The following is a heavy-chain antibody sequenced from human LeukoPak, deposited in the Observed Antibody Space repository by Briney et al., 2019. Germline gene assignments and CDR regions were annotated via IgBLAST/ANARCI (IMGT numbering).Heavy chain of an antibody. D-gene: IGHD3-22*01. CDR1: GYTFTSYG. CDR2: ISAYNGNT. J-gene: IGHJ3*02. CDR3: ASWAYYYGSSGYFDAFDI. Sequence: ASVKVSCKASGYTFTSYGISWVRQAPGQGLEWMGWISAYNGNTNYAQKLQGRVTMTTDTSTSTAYMELRSLRSDDTAVYYCASWAYYYGSSGYFDAFDIWGQGTMVTVSS. V-gene: IGHV1-18*01.